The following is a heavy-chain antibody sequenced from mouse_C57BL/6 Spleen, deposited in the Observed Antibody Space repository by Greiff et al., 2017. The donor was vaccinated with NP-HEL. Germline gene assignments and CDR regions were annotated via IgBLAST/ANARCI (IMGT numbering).Heavy chain of an antibody. D-gene: IGHD1-1*01. V-gene: IGHV1-62-2*01. CDR2: FYPGSGSI. J-gene: IGHJ3*01. CDR1: GYTFTEYT. Sequence: QVQLQQSGAELVKPGASVKLSCKASGYTFTEYTIHWVKQRSGQGLEWIGWFYPGSGSIKYNEKFKDKATLTANKSSSTVDMELSRLTSEETTVYFCARHEGVGRWFADWGQGTLVTVSA. CDR3: ARHEGVGRWFAD.